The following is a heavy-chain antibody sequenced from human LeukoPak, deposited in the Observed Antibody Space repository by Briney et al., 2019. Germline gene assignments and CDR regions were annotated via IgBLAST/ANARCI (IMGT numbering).Heavy chain of an antibody. CDR1: GFTFISYR. D-gene: IGHD4-23*01. V-gene: IGHV3-23*01. J-gene: IGHJ4*02. CDR3: AKDQYGGNPQYYFDY. Sequence: GGSLSLSCAASGFTFISYRMNWVRQAPGKGLEWVSVMSGIGGSTYYADSVKGRFTISRDNSKNTLYLQMHSLRAEDTAVYYCAKDQYGGNPQYYFDYWGQGTLVTVSS. CDR2: MSGIGGST.